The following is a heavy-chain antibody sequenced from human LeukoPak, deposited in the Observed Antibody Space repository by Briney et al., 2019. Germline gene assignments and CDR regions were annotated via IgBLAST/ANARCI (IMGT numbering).Heavy chain of an antibody. J-gene: IGHJ6*02. CDR2: IDPSDSYT. CDR1: GYSFTKYW. Sequence: GESLKISCKGSGYSFTKYWISWVRQMPGKGLEWMGRIDPSDSYTNYSPSFQGHVTISADKSISTAYLQWSSLKAPDTAMYYCARRLLAAAGPYYGLDVWGQGTTVTVSS. D-gene: IGHD6-13*01. CDR3: ARRLLAAAGPYYGLDV. V-gene: IGHV5-10-1*01.